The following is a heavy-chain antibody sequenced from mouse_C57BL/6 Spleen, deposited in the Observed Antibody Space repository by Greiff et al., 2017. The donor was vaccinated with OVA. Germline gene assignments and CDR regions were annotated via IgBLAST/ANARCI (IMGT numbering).Heavy chain of an antibody. D-gene: IGHD1-1*01. CDR1: GFTFSSYA. CDR2: ISDGGSST. J-gene: IGHJ3*01. Sequence: EVQGVESGGGLVKPGGSLKLSCAASGFTFSSYAMPWVRQTPEKRLEWVATISDGGSSTYYPDNVTGRFTISRDNAKNNLYLQMSQLKSEDTAMYYCAGGGYYGSEAWFAYWGQGTLVTVSA. V-gene: IGHV5-4*01. CDR3: AGGGYYGSEAWFAY.